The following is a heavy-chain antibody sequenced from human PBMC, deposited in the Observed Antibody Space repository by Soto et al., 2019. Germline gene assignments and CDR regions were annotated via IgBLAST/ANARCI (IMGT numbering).Heavy chain of an antibody. CDR2: ISYDGSNK. CDR1: GFTFSSYA. Sequence: QVQLVESGGGVVQPGRSLRLSCAASGFTFSSYAMHWVRQAPGKGLEWVAVISYDGSNKYYADSVKGRFTISIDNSKNALYLQMNRLRAEDTAVYYCARDRGAIFGVVIIGDGMDVWGQGTTVTVAS. J-gene: IGHJ6*02. D-gene: IGHD3-3*01. V-gene: IGHV3-30-3*01. CDR3: ARDRGAIFGVVIIGDGMDV.